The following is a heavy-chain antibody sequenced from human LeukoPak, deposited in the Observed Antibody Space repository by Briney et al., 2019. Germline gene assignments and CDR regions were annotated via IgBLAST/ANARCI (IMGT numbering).Heavy chain of an antibody. CDR1: GGASSSRSYY. D-gene: IGHD3-22*01. V-gene: IGHV4-39*01. CDR3: ARHGRYYDNSGSIVY. Sequence: TETLSLACTVSGGASSSRSYYRGWIRQPPGKGLEWIGSIYYSGSTYYNPSLKSRVTISVDTSKNQFSLKLSSVTAADTAVYYCARHGRYYDNSGSIVYRGPGTMVTVSS. CDR2: IYYSGST. J-gene: IGHJ4*02.